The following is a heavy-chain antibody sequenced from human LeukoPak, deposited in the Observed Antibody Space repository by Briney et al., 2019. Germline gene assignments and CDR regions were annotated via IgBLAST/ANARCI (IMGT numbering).Heavy chain of an antibody. Sequence: ASVKVSCKASGYTFTGYYMHWVRQAPGQGLEWIGWINPNSGGTNYAQKFQGRVTMTRDTSISTAYMELSSLTFDDTAVYYCGRGTIAVVAADLRTDQWGQGTLVIVSS. CDR2: INPNSGGT. J-gene: IGHJ4*02. CDR1: GYTFTGYY. CDR3: GRGTIAVVAADLRTDQ. D-gene: IGHD2-15*01. V-gene: IGHV1-2*02.